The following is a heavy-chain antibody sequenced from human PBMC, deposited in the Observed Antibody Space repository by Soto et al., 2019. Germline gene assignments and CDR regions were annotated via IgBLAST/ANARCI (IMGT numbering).Heavy chain of an antibody. D-gene: IGHD6-19*01. Sequence: QLQLQESGPGLVKPSETLSLTFTVSGGSISSSSYYWGWIRQPPGKGLEWIGSIYYSGSTYYNPSLTSRVTISVDTSKNQFCLKLSSVTAADTAVYYCASPIPGIAVALFPNCGQGTLVTVSS. CDR1: GGSISSSSYY. CDR3: ASPIPGIAVALFPN. J-gene: IGHJ4*02. CDR2: IYYSGST. V-gene: IGHV4-39*01.